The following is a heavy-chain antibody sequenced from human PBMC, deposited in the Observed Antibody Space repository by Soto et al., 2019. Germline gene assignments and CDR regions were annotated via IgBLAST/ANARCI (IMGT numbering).Heavy chain of an antibody. J-gene: IGHJ4*02. CDR3: AHGSGRLSDY. Sequence: QITLKESGPTLVKPTQTLTLNCTFSGFSLSTSGVGVGWIRQPPGKALEWLALLYWDDDNRYNPSLRSRLTLTKDTSKNQVVLTMTNMDPVDTATYYCAHGSGRLSDYWGQGTLVTVSS. CDR1: GFSLSTSGVG. CDR2: LYWDDDN. D-gene: IGHD6-19*01. V-gene: IGHV2-5*02.